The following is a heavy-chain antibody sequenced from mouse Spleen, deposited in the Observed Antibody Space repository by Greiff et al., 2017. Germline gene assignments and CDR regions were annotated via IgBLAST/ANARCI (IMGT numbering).Heavy chain of an antibody. CDR1: GFTFSDYG. Sequence: EVQVVESGGGLVKPGGSLKLSCAASGFTFSDYGMHWVRQAPEKGLEWVAYISSGSSTIYYADTVKGRFTISRDNAKNTLFLQMTSLRSEDTAMYYCARGGLRRFAYWGQGTLVTVSA. CDR2: ISSGSSTI. V-gene: IGHV5-17*01. D-gene: IGHD2-4*01. J-gene: IGHJ3*01. CDR3: ARGGLRRFAY.